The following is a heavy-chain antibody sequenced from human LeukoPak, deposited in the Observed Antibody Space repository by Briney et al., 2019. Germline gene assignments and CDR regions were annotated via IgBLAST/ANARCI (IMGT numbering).Heavy chain of an antibody. J-gene: IGHJ4*02. CDR1: GGTFSSYA. CDR2: IIPIFGTA. Sequence: SVKVSCKASGGTFSSYAISWVRQAPGQGLEWMGGIIPIFGTANYAQKFQGRVTITADESTSTAYMELSSLRSEDTAVYYCARDEVPGIALAGALFDYWGQGTLVTVSS. CDR3: ARDEVPGIALAGALFDY. V-gene: IGHV1-69*13. D-gene: IGHD6-19*01.